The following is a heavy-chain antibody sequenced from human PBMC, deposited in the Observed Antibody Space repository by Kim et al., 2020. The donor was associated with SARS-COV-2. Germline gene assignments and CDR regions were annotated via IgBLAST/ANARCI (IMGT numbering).Heavy chain of an antibody. V-gene: IGHV4-4*07. CDR1: GGSISSYY. D-gene: IGHD4-4*01. J-gene: IGHJ4*02. CDR3: ARGETVLVY. Sequence: SETLSLTCTVSGGSISSYYWSWVHQPAGKGLEWIGRIYSSGSTNYNPSLRNRLTMAVDTSKNQFSLRLSSVAAADTAVYYCARGETVLVYWGQGALVTVSS. CDR2: IYSSGST.